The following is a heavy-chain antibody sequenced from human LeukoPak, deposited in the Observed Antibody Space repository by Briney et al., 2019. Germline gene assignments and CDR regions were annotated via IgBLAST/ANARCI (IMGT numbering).Heavy chain of an antibody. Sequence: SETLSLTCTVSGGSITSSIDYWGWVRQPPGKGLEWIATIYYSTSTQYNPSLKSRVTMSVDTSKNQFSMKLSSMTAADTAVYYCARHQCSGTRCYNFYFYGMDVWGQGTTVTVSS. CDR3: ARHQCSGTRCYNFYFYGMDV. CDR2: IYYSTST. D-gene: IGHD2-2*02. CDR1: GGSITSSIDY. V-gene: IGHV4-39*01. J-gene: IGHJ6*02.